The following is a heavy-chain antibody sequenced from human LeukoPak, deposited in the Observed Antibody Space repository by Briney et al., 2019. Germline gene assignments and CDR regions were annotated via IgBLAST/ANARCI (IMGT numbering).Heavy chain of an antibody. D-gene: IGHD5-12*01. V-gene: IGHV3-7*02. CDR3: AAWTDRGYSY. CDR2: INPDGDGM. J-gene: IGHJ4*02. CDR1: GFTSSRAW. Sequence: PGGSLRLSCTASGFTSSRAWMNWVRQAPGKGREWVAKINPDGDGMRFVDSVKGRFTMSRDNAQSSLHLQMNSLRVEDTAFYYCAAWTDRGYSYRGQGVLVTVSS.